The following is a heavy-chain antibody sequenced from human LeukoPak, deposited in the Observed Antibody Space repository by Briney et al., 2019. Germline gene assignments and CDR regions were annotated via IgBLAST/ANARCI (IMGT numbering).Heavy chain of an antibody. D-gene: IGHD5-24*01. J-gene: IGHJ6*02. CDR1: GGSISSYY. CDR2: IYYSGST. Sequence: SETLSLTCTVSGGSISSYYWSWIRQPPGKGLEWIGYIYYSGSTNYNPSLKSRVTISVDTSKNQFSLKLSPVTAADTAVYYCARAKMATKYYYYYGMDVWGQGTTVTVSS. CDR3: ARAKMATKYYYYYGMDV. V-gene: IGHV4-59*01.